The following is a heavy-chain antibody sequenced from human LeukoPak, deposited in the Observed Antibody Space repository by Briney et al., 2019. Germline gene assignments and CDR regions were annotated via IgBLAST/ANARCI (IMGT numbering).Heavy chain of an antibody. Sequence: PGRSLRLSCAASGFTFDDYAMHWVRQAPGKGLEWVLGISWNSGSIGYADSVKGRFTISRDNAKNSLYLQMNSLRAEDTAVYYCAKDPGDIWGQGTMVTVSS. V-gene: IGHV3-9*01. CDR3: AKDPGDI. CDR2: ISWNSGSI. CDR1: GFTFDDYA. J-gene: IGHJ3*02.